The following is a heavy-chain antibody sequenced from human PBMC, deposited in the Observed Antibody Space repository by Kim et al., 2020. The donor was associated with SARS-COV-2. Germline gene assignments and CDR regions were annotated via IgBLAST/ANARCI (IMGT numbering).Heavy chain of an antibody. CDR3: TTVTTVTTGDSGDY. D-gene: IGHD4-4*01. V-gene: IGHV3-15*01. J-gene: IGHJ4*02. CDR2: IKSKTDGGTT. CDR1: GFTFSNAW. Sequence: GGSLRLSCAASGFTFSNAWMSWVRQAPGKGLEWVGRIKSKTDGGTTDYAAPVKGRFTISRDDSKNTLYLQMNSLKTEDTAVYYCTTVTTVTTGDSGDYWGQGTLVTVSS.